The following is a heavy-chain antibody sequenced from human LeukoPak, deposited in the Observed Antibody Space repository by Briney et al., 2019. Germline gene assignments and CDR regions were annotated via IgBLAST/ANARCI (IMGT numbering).Heavy chain of an antibody. Sequence: ASVKVSCKTSGYNFTDFYIHWVRQAPGQGLEWMGLIKPNSGVTKYAEKFQGRVTMTTETSMSTAFMESSRLRSDDTADYYCARDPPMAGTPSLDSWGQGTPVIASS. CDR1: GYNFTDFY. D-gene: IGHD1-14*01. J-gene: IGHJ5*01. CDR3: ARDPPMAGTPSLDS. V-gene: IGHV1-2*02. CDR2: IKPNSGVT.